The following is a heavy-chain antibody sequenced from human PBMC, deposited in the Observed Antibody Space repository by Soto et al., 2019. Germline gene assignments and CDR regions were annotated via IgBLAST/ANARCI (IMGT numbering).Heavy chain of an antibody. CDR2: ISGSGGST. V-gene: IGHV3-23*01. D-gene: IGHD6-13*01. CDR3: AKDPSSSWTLNWFDP. Sequence: GGSLRLSCAASGFTFSSYAMSWVRQAPGKGLEWVSAISGSGGSTYYADSVKGRFTISRDNSKNTLYLQMNSLRAEDTAVYYCAKDPSSSWTLNWFDPWGQGTLVTVSS. J-gene: IGHJ5*02. CDR1: GFTFSSYA.